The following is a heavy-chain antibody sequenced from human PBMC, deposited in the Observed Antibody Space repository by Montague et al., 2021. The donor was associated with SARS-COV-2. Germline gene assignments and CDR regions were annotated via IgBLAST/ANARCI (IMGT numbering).Heavy chain of an antibody. V-gene: IGHV3-7*03. J-gene: IGHJ6*02. CDR2: IKPDGGEK. CDR1: GFTFSSYW. D-gene: IGHD1-26*01. Sequence: SLRPSCAASGFTFSSYWMSWVRQTPGKGLEWVANIKPDGGEKHYVDSVKGRFTISRDNAKNSLNLQMDSLRAEDTALYYCARDSGIVGATGGMDVWGQGTTVIVSS. CDR3: ARDSGIVGATGGMDV.